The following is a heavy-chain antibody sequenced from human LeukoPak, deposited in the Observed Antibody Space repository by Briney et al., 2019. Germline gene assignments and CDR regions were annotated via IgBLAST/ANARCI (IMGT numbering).Heavy chain of an antibody. CDR3: AKGHRAFIAAAGVFDY. CDR1: GFTFSSYA. V-gene: IGHV3-23*01. D-gene: IGHD6-13*01. Sequence: PEGSLRLSCAASGFTFSSYAMSWVRQAPGKGLEWVSAISGSGGSTYYADSVKGRFTISRDNSKNTLYLQMNSLRAEDTAVYYCAKGHRAFIAAAGVFDYWGQGTLATVSS. J-gene: IGHJ4*02. CDR2: ISGSGGST.